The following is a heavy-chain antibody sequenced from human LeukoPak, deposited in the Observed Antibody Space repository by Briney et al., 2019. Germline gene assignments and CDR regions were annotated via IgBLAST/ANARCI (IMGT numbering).Heavy chain of an antibody. CDR1: GGSFSGYY. D-gene: IGHD6-19*01. V-gene: IGHV4-34*01. CDR2: INHSGST. CDR3: ARDQSSGWYLYWYFDL. Sequence: SETLSLTCAVYGGSFSGYYWSWIRQPPGKGLEWIGEINHSGSTNYNPSLKSRVTISVDTSKNQFSLKLSSVTAADTAVYYCARDQSSGWYLYWYFDLWGRGTLVTVSS. J-gene: IGHJ2*01.